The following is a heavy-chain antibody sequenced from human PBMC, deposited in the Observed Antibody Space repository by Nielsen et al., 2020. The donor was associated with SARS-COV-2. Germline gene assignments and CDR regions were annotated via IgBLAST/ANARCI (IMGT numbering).Heavy chain of an antibody. CDR1: GYTFTSYD. CDR2: MNPNSGNT. D-gene: IGHD3-10*01. Sequence: ASVKVSCKASGYTFTSYDINWVRQATGQGLEWMGWMNPNSGNTGYAQKFQGRATMTRNTSISTAYMELSSLRSEDTAVYYCARVTTMVRGVMGYWGQGTLVTVSS. CDR3: ARVTTMVRGVMGY. J-gene: IGHJ4*02. V-gene: IGHV1-8*01.